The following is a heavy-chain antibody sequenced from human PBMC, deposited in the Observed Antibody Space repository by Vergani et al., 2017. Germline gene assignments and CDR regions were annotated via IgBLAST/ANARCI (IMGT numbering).Heavy chain of an antibody. D-gene: IGHD3-9*01. CDR1: GYTFSSYG. CDR2: ISSYNGNT. CDR3: AXDHILTGYPWYFDY. Sequence: QVQLVQSGVEVKKPGASEKVSCKASGYTFSSYGIGWVRLAPGQGLEWMGWISSYNGNTTYAQKFQGRVTMTTDTSTNTVYMELRSLRSDDTAVYYCAXDHILTGYPWYFDYWGQGTLVTVSS. J-gene: IGHJ4*02. V-gene: IGHV1-18*01.